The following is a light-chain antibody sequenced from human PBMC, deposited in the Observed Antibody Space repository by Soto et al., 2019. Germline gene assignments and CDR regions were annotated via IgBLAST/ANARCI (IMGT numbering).Light chain of an antibody. CDR3: QSYDSSLSALV. V-gene: IGLV1-40*01. Sequence: QSVGTQPPSVSGAPGQRVTISCIGSSSNIGSGYDVHWYQQLPGTAPKLLIYGNTNRPSGVPDRFSGSKSGTSASLAITGLQAEDEADYYCQSYDSSLSALVFGGGTKLTVL. CDR1: SSNIGSGYD. J-gene: IGLJ2*01. CDR2: GNT.